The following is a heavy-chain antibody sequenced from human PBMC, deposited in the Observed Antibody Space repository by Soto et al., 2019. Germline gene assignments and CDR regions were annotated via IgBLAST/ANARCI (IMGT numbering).Heavy chain of an antibody. Sequence: QVQLVQSGAEVRQPASSVKVSCKTSGGTFSSYAISWVRQAPGQGLEWMGGIVPIVDTSTYAQKSQGRVTTTADESTSTVYMELSSLRSAGTAVYYCVSVVAIPGCPDNWGQGTLVTVSS. J-gene: IGHJ4*02. D-gene: IGHD6-19*01. V-gene: IGHV1-69*12. CDR1: GGTFSSYA. CDR2: IVPIVDTS. CDR3: VSVVAIPGCPDN.